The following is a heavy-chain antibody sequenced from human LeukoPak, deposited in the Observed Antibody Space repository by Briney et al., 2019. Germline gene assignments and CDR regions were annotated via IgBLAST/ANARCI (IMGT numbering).Heavy chain of an antibody. Sequence: SETLSLTCAVYGESFSGYYWSWIRQPPGKGLTWIGEVNHSGTTNYNPSLKSRVTISLDTSKSQFSLMLSSVTAADTAVYYCARGKYDSGGYYLDYWGQGTLVTVSS. J-gene: IGHJ4*02. CDR2: VNHSGTT. CDR3: ARGKYDSGGYYLDY. V-gene: IGHV4-34*01. CDR1: GESFSGYY. D-gene: IGHD3-22*01.